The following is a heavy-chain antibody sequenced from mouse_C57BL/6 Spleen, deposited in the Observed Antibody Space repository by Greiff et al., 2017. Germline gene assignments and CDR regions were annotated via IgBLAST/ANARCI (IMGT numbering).Heavy chain of an antibody. Sequence: VQLQQSGAELVRPGASVTLSCKASGYTFTDYEMHWVKQTPVHGLEWIGAIDPETGGTAYNQKFKGKAILTAEKSSSTAYMELRSLTSEDSAVYYCTRNDDYDDYWGQGTTLTVSS. J-gene: IGHJ2*01. CDR3: TRNDDYDDY. CDR1: GYTFTDYE. D-gene: IGHD2-4*01. CDR2: IDPETGGT. V-gene: IGHV1-15*01.